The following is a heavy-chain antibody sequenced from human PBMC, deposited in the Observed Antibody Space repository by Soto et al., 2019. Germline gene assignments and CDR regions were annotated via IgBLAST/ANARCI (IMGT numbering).Heavy chain of an antibody. Sequence: PGGSLRLSCAASGFTFSSYWMSWVRQAPGKGLEWVANIKQDGSKKWYGDSVKGRFTISRDTSKNTLYLQLNSLRAEDTAVYYCARNIVGKEATGNIGFDHWGQGTSVPVSS. J-gene: IGHJ4*02. CDR3: ARNIVGKEATGNIGFDH. CDR2: IKQDGSKK. V-gene: IGHV3-7*02. D-gene: IGHD1-1*01. CDR1: GFTFSSYW.